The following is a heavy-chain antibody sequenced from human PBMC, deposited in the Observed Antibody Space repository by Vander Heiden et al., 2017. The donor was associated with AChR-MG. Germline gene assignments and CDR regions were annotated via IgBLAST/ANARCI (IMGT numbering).Heavy chain of an antibody. CDR1: GFTFSSYG. J-gene: IGHJ1*01. V-gene: IGHV3-21*01. CDR2: ISSSSSYI. Sequence: EVQLVESGGGLVKPGGSLRLPCAASGFTFSSYGMNWARQAPGKGLEWVSSISSSSSYIYYADSVKGRFTISRDNAKNSLYLQMNSLRAEDTAVYYCANGYCSGGSCPAEYFQHWGQGTLVTVSS. CDR3: ANGYCSGGSCPAEYFQH. D-gene: IGHD2-15*01.